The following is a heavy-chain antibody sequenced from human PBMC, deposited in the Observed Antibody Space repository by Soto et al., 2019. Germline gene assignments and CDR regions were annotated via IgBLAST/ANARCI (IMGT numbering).Heavy chain of an antibody. D-gene: IGHD1-26*01. J-gene: IGHJ4*02. Sequence: QVQLVQSGAEVKKPGASVKVSCKASGYTFTSYYMHWVRQAPGQGLEWMGIINPSGGSTSYAQKFQGRVTMTRDKSTSTVYMELSSLRSEDTAVYYCARVIRATTDFEYWGQGTLVTVSS. V-gene: IGHV1-46*01. CDR1: GYTFTSYY. CDR3: ARVIRATTDFEY. CDR2: INPSGGST.